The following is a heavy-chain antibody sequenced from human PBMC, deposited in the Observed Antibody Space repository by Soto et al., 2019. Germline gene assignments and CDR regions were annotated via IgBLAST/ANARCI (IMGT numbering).Heavy chain of an antibody. V-gene: IGHV1-69*02. D-gene: IGHD2-15*01. CDR3: ARGLVAAPLGWFDP. CDR2: IIPILGIA. Sequence: QVQLVQSGAEVKKPGSSVKVSCKASGGTFSSYTISWVRQAPGQGLEWMGRIIPILGIANYAQKFQGRVTITADNATRTAYMELSSLRSEDTAVYYCARGLVAAPLGWFDPWGQGTLVTVSS. CDR1: GGTFSSYT. J-gene: IGHJ5*02.